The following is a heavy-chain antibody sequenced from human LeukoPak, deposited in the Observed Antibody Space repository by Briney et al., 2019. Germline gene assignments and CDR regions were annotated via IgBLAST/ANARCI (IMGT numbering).Heavy chain of an antibody. CDR2: VNSDGSST. J-gene: IGHJ5*02. D-gene: IGHD6-19*01. Sequence: GGSLRLSCKASGFTFSWHWVHWVRQAPGKGLEWVSRVNSDGSSTSYGDSVKGLFTISRDRAKNTVSLQMNRLRPEDTAIYYCTRDRGSGWFGGWFDPWGQGTLVTVSS. V-gene: IGHV3-74*01. CDR3: TRDRGSGWFGGWFDP. CDR1: GFTFSWHW.